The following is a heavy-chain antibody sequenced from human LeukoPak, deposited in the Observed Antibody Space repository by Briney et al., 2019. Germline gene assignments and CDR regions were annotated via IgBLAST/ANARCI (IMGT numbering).Heavy chain of an antibody. CDR1: GFTFSNTW. CDR3: TARVDY. J-gene: IGHJ4*02. CDR2: IKSKTDGETT. V-gene: IGHV3-15*01. Sequence: EGSLRLSCAASGFTFSNTWMSWVRQAPGKGLEWVGRIKSKTDGETTDYAAPVKGRFAISRDDSKNTLYLHMNSLKIEDTAVYYCTARVDYWGQGTLVTVSS.